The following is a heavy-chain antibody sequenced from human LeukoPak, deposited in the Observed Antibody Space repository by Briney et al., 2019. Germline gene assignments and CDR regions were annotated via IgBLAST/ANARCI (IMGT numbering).Heavy chain of an antibody. CDR2: ISGSAGST. CDR3: AKDRDLFDC. CDR1: GFTFSDYG. Sequence: GGSLRLSCAAAGFTFSDYGMSWVRQAPGKGLEWVSAISGSAGSTYYADSVKGRFTISRDNSKNTLYLQMNSLRAEDTAVYYCAKDRDLFDCWGQGTLVTVSS. V-gene: IGHV3-23*01. D-gene: IGHD2-21*02. J-gene: IGHJ4*02.